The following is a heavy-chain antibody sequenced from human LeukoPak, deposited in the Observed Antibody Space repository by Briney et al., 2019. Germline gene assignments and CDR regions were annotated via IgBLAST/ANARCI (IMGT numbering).Heavy chain of an antibody. CDR2: INAGNGNT. J-gene: IGHJ3*02. V-gene: IGHV1-3*01. CDR3: ARGHIVVVVAAPRGDAFDI. Sequence: ASVKVSCKASGYTFTSYAMHWVRQAPGQRLEWMGWINAGNGNTKYSQKFQGRVTITRDTSASTAYMELSSLRSEDTAVYYCARGHIVVVVAAPRGDAFDIWGQGIMVTVSS. D-gene: IGHD2-15*01. CDR1: GYTFTSYA.